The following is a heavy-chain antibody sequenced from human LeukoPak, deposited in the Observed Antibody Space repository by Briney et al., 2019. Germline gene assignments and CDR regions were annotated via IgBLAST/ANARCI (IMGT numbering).Heavy chain of an antibody. J-gene: IGHJ4*02. Sequence: SQTLSLTCAVSGDSVSSKNGAWNWIRQSPSRGLEWLGRTYYRSKWYNDYAESMEGRMTISQDTSKNQYSLHLNSVTPDDTAVYYCARDFGTTGWHTLAYWGQGTLVTASS. D-gene: IGHD6-19*01. V-gene: IGHV6-1*01. CDR3: ARDFGTTGWHTLAY. CDR2: TYYRSKWYN. CDR1: GDSVSSKNGA.